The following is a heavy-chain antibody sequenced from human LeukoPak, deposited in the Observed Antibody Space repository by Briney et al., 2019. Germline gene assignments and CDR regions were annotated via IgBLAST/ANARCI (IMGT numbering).Heavy chain of an antibody. V-gene: IGHV3-7*05. Sequence: GGSLRLSCTASGFTFSNYWMSWVRQTPEKGLEWVANIKQDGSEKVYVDSVKGRFTISKDNAQTSLYLHMNSLRAEDTAVYYCARDPYSSSWSYGMDVWGQGTTVTVSS. J-gene: IGHJ6*02. CDR2: IKQDGSEK. CDR1: GFTFSNYW. D-gene: IGHD6-13*01. CDR3: ARDPYSSSWSYGMDV.